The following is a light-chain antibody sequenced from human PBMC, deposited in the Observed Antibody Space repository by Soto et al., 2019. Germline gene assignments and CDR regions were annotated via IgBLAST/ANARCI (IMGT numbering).Light chain of an antibody. Sequence: PPSPAPPFVFPGGGGTPSFRASQSVSSNLAWYQQKPGQAPRLLIYGASTRASGIPARFSGSGSGTEFTLTISSLQSEDSAVYYCHQYNHWLTFGGGTKVDIK. CDR1: QSVSSN. CDR3: HQYNHWLT. V-gene: IGKV3-15*01. CDR2: GAS. J-gene: IGKJ4*01.